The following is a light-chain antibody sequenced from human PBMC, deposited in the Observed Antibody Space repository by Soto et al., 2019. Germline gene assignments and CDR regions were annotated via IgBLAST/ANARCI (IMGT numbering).Light chain of an antibody. V-gene: IGKV3-15*01. J-gene: IGKJ4*01. Sequence: EIVITKSPATLSVSPGDRVTLSCRASQSVRSNSAWYQQKPGQVPRLLFYGASTRATGVPARFSGSGYETEFTLTISSLQSEDFAVYYCQQDNSRPLTFGGGTKVDIK. CDR1: QSVRSN. CDR3: QQDNSRPLT. CDR2: GAS.